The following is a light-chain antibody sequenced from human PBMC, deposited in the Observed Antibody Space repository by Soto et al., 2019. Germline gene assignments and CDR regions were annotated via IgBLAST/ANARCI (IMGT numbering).Light chain of an antibody. CDR3: QQYDNLPLT. J-gene: IGKJ4*01. V-gene: IGKV1-33*01. Sequence: DIQMTQSPSSLSASVGDRVTITCQVSQDISNYLNWYQQKPGKAPKLLIYDASKLETGVPSRFSGSGSGTDFTFTISILQPEDIATYYCQQYDNLPLTFGGRTKVEIK. CDR1: QDISNY. CDR2: DAS.